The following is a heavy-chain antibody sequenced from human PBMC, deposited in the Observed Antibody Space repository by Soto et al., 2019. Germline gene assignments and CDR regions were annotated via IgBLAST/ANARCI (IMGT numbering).Heavy chain of an antibody. V-gene: IGHV4-31*03. D-gene: IGHD1-20*01. CDR3: ARGTDDGIDAFDI. CDR2: IYYSGNT. J-gene: IGHJ3*02. CDR1: GGSISSSGYY. Sequence: QVQLQESGPGLVKPSQTLSLTCIVSGGSISSSGYYWSWIRQHPGKGLEWIGYIYYSGNTYYNPSLKSRVTNSVDTSKKQFSLHLSSVTAADTAVYYCARGTDDGIDAFDIWGQGTMVTVSS.